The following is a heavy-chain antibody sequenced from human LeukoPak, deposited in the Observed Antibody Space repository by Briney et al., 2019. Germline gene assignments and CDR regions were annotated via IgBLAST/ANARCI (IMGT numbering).Heavy chain of an antibody. J-gene: IGHJ4*02. V-gene: IGHV3-30-3*01. Sequence: GRSLRLSCAASGFTFSTYAMHWVRQAPGKGLEWVAVISYDGSNEDYADSVKGRFTISRDNSKNTLSLRMNSLRAEDTAVYYCARDSWGFDYWGQGTLVTVSS. CDR3: ARDSWGFDY. CDR1: GFTFSTYA. CDR2: ISYDGSNE. D-gene: IGHD3-16*01.